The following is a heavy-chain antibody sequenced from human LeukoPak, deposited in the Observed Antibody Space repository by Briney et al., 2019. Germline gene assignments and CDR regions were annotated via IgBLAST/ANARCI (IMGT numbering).Heavy chain of an antibody. CDR2: IYDSGSP. CDR1: GGSISTYY. V-gene: IGHV4-59*12. CDR3: ARDAFDI. Sequence: SETLSLTCTVSGGSISTYYWSWIRQPPGKGLEWVGYIYDSGSPNYNPSLKSRVTMSVDTSKNQFSLKLSSVTAADTAVYYCARDAFDIWGQGIMVTVSS. J-gene: IGHJ3*02.